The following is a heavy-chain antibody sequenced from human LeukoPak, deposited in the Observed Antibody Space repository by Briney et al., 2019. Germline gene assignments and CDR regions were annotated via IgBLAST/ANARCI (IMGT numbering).Heavy chain of an antibody. V-gene: IGHV1-46*01. D-gene: IGHD5-24*01. Sequence: ASVKVSCKASGYTFTSYYMHWVRQAPGQGLEWMGIINPSGGSTSYAQKFQGRVTMTRDTSTSTVYMELSSLRSEDTAVYYCARAEVGVDGYNSLLFDYWGQGTLVTVSS. CDR2: INPSGGST. J-gene: IGHJ4*02. CDR1: GYTFTSYY. CDR3: ARAEVGVDGYNSLLFDY.